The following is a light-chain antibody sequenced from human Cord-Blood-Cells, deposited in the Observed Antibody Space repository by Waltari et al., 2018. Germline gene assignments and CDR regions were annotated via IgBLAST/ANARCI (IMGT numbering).Light chain of an antibody. CDR3: LQDYNYPWT. V-gene: IGKV1-6*01. CDR2: AAS. Sequence: AIQMPQSPSSLSASVGDRITITCRASQGIRNDLGWYQQKPGKAPKLLIYAASSLQSGVPSRFSGSGSGTDFTLTISSLQPEDFATYYCLQDYNYPWTFGQGTKVEIK. J-gene: IGKJ1*01. CDR1: QGIRND.